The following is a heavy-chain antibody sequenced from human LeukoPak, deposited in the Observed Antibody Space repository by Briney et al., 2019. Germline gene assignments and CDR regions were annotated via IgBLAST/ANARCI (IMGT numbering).Heavy chain of an antibody. Sequence: PGGSLRLSCAASGFTFSTYGINWVRQAPGKGLVWVSVIWHDGSDKYYADSVKGRFTISRDNSKNTVYLEMNSLRVEDTAVYYCAKDYCGGACSTPPFGFDGWGKGTLVTVSS. V-gene: IGHV3-33*06. J-gene: IGHJ4*02. D-gene: IGHD2-21*02. CDR3: AKDYCGGACSTPPFGFDG. CDR1: GFTFSTYG. CDR2: IWHDGSDK.